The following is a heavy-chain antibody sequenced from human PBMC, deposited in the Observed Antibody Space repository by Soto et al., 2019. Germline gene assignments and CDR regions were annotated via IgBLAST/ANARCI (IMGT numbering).Heavy chain of an antibody. V-gene: IGHV3-33*01. D-gene: IGHD2-15*01. Sequence: QVQLVESGGGVVQPGRSLRLSCAASGFTFTSYGMHWVRQAPGKGLEWVAVIRYDGSNKYYADSVKGRFTISRDNSKNTLYLQMNSLRAEDTAVYYCARDLGYCSGGTCYSRGYGMDVWGQGTTVTVSS. J-gene: IGHJ6*02. CDR1: GFTFTSYG. CDR2: IRYDGSNK. CDR3: ARDLGYCSGGTCYSRGYGMDV.